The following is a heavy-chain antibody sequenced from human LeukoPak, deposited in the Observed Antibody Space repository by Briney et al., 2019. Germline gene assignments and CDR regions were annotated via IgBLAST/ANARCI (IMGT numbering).Heavy chain of an antibody. V-gene: IGHV3-74*01. CDR2: VSGDGRIT. CDR3: ARDSELTGDRTEY. Sequence: GGSLRLTCATSGFTFSNYWMHWARQAPGKGLVWVSRVSGDGRITDYADSVKGRFTISRDNANKTLYLQVNSLRAEDTAVYYCARDSELTGDRTEYWGQGTLVTVSS. J-gene: IGHJ4*02. D-gene: IGHD1-7*01. CDR1: GFTFSNYW.